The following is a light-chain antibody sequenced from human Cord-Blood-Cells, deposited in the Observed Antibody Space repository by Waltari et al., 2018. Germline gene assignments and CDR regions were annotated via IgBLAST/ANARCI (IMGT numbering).Light chain of an antibody. Sequence: EIVLTQSPGTLSLSPGERATLSSSASQSVSSSYLAWYQQKPGQAPRLLIYGASSRATGIPDRFSGSGSGTDFTLTISRLEPEDFAVYYCQQYGSSPPYSFGQGTKLEIK. CDR3: QQYGSSPPYS. CDR2: GAS. V-gene: IGKV3-20*01. J-gene: IGKJ2*03. CDR1: QSVSSSY.